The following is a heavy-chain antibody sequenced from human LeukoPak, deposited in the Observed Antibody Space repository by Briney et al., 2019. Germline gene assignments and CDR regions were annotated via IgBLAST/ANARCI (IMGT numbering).Heavy chain of an antibody. CDR1: GFTFSSYA. J-gene: IGHJ4*02. D-gene: IGHD2-2*01. Sequence: GGSLRLSCSASGFTFSSYAMHWVRQAPGKGLEYVSAISSNGGSTYYADSVKGRFTISRDNSKNRLYHQMSSLRAEDTAVYYCVKGYCSSISCYGDYWGQGTLVTFSS. CDR3: VKGYCSSISCYGDY. CDR2: ISSNGGST. V-gene: IGHV3-64D*09.